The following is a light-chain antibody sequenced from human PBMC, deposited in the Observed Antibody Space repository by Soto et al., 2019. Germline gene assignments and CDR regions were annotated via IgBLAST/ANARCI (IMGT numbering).Light chain of an antibody. J-gene: IGKJ3*01. CDR1: QSVGSF. CDR2: DAS. Sequence: EIVLTQSPATLSLSPGERATLSCRASQSVGSFLAWYQQKSGQTPRLLIYDASNRAPGIPARFGGSGSGTAFTLTISSIEPEDFAVYSCPHRSTWLGTLDPGTKVDTK. CDR3: PHRSTWLGT. V-gene: IGKV3-11*01.